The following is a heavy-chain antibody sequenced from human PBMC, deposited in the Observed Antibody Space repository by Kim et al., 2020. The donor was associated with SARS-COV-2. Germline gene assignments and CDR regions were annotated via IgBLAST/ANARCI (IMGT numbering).Heavy chain of an antibody. CDR2: ISSTSPYL. V-gene: IGHV3-21*06. J-gene: IGHJ4*02. CDR3: ARDSIVGATSVFYFDY. Sequence: GGSLRLSCAASGFTFGSYSMNWVRQAPGKGLEWVASISSTSPYLYYADSVKGRFTISRENAQNSVFLQMNSLRDEDTAVYYCARDSIVGATSVFYFDYWGQGTLVTVSS. CDR1: GFTFGSYS. D-gene: IGHD1-26*01.